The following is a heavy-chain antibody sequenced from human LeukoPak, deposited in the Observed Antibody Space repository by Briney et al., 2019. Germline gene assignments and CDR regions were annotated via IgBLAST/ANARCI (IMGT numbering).Heavy chain of an antibody. CDR1: GFTFSSYG. D-gene: IGHD3-22*01. CDR2: ISYDGSNK. Sequence: GGSLRLSCAASGFTFSSYGMHRVRQAPGKGLEWVAVISYDGSNKYYADSVKGRFTSSRDNSKNTLYLQMNSLRAEDTAVYYCARDYYDSSGYYPWGYWGQGTLVTVSS. J-gene: IGHJ4*02. V-gene: IGHV3-30*03. CDR3: ARDYYDSSGYYPWGY.